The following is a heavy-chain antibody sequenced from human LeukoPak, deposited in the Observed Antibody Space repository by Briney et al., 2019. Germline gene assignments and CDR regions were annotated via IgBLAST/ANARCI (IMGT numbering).Heavy chain of an antibody. Sequence: GRSLRLSCAASGFTFSSYDMHWARQAPGKGLEWVALIWYDGSNKNYADSVKGRFTISRDNSKNTLFLQMNSLRAEDTAVYYCAREASDAFDIWGQGTMVTVSS. V-gene: IGHV3-33*01. CDR3: AREASDAFDI. CDR1: GFTFSSYD. J-gene: IGHJ3*02. CDR2: IWYDGSNK.